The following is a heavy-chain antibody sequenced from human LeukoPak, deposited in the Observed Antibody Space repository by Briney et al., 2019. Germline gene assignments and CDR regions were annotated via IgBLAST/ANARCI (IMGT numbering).Heavy chain of an antibody. J-gene: IGHJ4*02. Sequence: GVSLKISCKGSGYSFTTYWIGWVRQMPGQGLEWMGFIYPGDSDTRYSPSFQGQVTISADKSISTAYLQWSSLKASDTGMYYCARRAEGSSSWSDYWGQGTLVTVSS. CDR1: GYSFTTYW. D-gene: IGHD6-13*01. CDR2: IYPGDSDT. V-gene: IGHV5-51*01. CDR3: ARRAEGSSSWSDY.